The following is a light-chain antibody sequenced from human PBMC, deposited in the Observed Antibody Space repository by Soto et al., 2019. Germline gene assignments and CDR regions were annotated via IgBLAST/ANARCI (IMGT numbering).Light chain of an antibody. V-gene: IGKV1-39*01. CDR2: AAS. Sequence: IQMTQSPSSLSASVGDRVTITCRASQSISSYLNWYQQKPGKAPKLLIYAASSLQSGVPLRFSGSGSGTDFTLTISSLQPEDVATYYCQQANSFPLTFGGGTKVDIK. CDR1: QSISSY. J-gene: IGKJ4*01. CDR3: QQANSFPLT.